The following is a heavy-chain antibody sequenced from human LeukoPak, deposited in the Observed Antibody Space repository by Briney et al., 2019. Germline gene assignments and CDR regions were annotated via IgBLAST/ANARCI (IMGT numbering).Heavy chain of an antibody. V-gene: IGHV3-33*01. J-gene: IGHJ3*02. Sequence: GGSLRLSCAASGFTFSSFGMHWVRQAPGKGLEWVAVIWYDGSDKYYTDSVKGRFTISRDNSKNTLYLQMNSLRAEDTATYYCAREGDAFDIWGQGTMVTVSS. CDR1: GFTFSSFG. CDR2: IWYDGSDK. CDR3: AREGDAFDI.